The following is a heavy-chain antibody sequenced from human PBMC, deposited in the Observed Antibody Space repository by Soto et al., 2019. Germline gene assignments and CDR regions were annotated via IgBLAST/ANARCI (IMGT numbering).Heavy chain of an antibody. D-gene: IGHD6-19*01. J-gene: IGHJ6*02. CDR1: GGSFSGYY. V-gene: IGHV4-34*01. CDR3: ARFSGSYYYAMDV. CDR2: INHSGVT. Sequence: QVQLQQWGAGLLKPSGTLSLTCAVYGGSFSGYYWSWIRQPPGKGLEWIGEINHSGVTNYKPSLQRRVTISVDTSKNQFTLQLKAVTGADTALYYCARFSGSYYYAMDVWGQGSTVTVSS.